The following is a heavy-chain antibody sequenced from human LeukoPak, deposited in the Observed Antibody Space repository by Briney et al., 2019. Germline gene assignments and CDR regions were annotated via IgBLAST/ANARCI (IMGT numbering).Heavy chain of an antibody. J-gene: IGHJ5*02. Sequence: ASVKVSCKASGYTFTSYYMHWVRQAPGQGLEWMGIINPSGGSTSYAQKFQGRVTMTRDTSTSTVYMELSSLRSEDTAVYYCARDPGITIFGVANNWFDPWGQGTLVTVSS. CDR3: ARDPGITIFGVANNWFDP. CDR2: INPSGGST. D-gene: IGHD3-3*01. V-gene: IGHV1-46*01. CDR1: GYTFTSYY.